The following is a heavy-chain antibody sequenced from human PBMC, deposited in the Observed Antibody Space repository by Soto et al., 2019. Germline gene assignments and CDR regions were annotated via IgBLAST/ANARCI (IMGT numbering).Heavy chain of an antibody. CDR3: ARDTGDGTFDF. CDR2: INAGYGNT. J-gene: IGHJ4*02. V-gene: IGHV1-3*01. Sequence: GESLKVSCKASGYTFSSYAMHWVRQAPGQRLEWMGWINAGYGNTKSSQKFQDRVTISRDTSASTAYMELTSLRSEDTAVYYCARDTGDGTFDFWGQGTLVTVSS. CDR1: GYTFSSYA. D-gene: IGHD7-27*01.